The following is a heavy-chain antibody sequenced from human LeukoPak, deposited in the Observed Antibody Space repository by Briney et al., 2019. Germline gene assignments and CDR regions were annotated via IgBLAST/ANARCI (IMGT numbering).Heavy chain of an antibody. CDR2: ISGSGGST. CDR1: GFTFSSYG. D-gene: IGHD5-12*01. V-gene: IGHV3-23*01. CDR3: ARMAFRVATINDDY. Sequence: GGSLRLSCAASGFTFSSYGMSWVRQAPGKGLEWVSAISGSGGSTYYADSVKGRFTISRDNAKNSLYLQMNSLRAEDTAVYYCARMAFRVATINDDYWGRGTLVTVSS. J-gene: IGHJ4*02.